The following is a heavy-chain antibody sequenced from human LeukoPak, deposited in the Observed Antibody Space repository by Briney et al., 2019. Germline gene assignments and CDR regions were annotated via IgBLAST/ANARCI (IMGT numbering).Heavy chain of an antibody. J-gene: IGHJ4*02. CDR2: IIPIFGTA. Sequence: SVKVSCKASGGTFSSYAISWVRQAPGQGLEWMGGIIPIFGTANYAQKFQGRVTITTDESTSTAYMELSSPRSEDTAVYYCARMYYYGSGSYSNSAHFDYWGQGTLVTVSS. D-gene: IGHD3-10*01. V-gene: IGHV1-69*05. CDR3: ARMYYYGSGSYSNSAHFDY. CDR1: GGTFSSYA.